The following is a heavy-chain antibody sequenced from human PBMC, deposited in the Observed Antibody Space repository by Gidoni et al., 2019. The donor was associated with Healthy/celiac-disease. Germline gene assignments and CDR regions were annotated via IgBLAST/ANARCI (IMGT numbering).Heavy chain of an antibody. CDR3: ARHRGHSSGSTGWFDP. J-gene: IGHJ5*02. V-gene: IGHV4-39*01. Sequence: QLQLQESGPGLVKPSETLSLTCTVSGGSISSSRYYWVWIRQPPGKGLEWIGSIYYSGSTYYKPSLKSRVTISVDTSKNQFSLKLSSVTAADTAVYYCARHRGHSSGSTGWFDPWGQGTLVTVSS. CDR2: IYYSGST. D-gene: IGHD6-19*01. CDR1: GGSISSSRYY.